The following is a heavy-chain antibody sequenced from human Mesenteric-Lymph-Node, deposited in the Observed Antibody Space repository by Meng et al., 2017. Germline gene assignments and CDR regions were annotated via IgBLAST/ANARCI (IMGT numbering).Heavy chain of an antibody. V-gene: IGHV3-21*01. CDR3: ASLGYPVDY. CDR1: GFSFNSYT. Sequence: DVHLVHVGVGVVNAGESLIIFCAASGFSFNSYTMFWVRQAPGKGMEWLSSISATGYYTYYADSVKGRFTISRENAEQSLFLQMNSLTVGDTAVYYCASLGYPVDYWGQGTLVTVSS. J-gene: IGHJ4*02. D-gene: IGHD6-13*01. CDR2: ISATGYYT.